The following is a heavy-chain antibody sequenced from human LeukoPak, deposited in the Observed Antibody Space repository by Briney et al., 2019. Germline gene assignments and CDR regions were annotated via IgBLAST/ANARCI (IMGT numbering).Heavy chain of an antibody. Sequence: SGGSLRLSCVASGFIFSRYGMHWVRQAPGKGLEYVSAISNSGGSTYYANSVKGRFTISRDNSKNTLYLQMGSLRGEDMAVYYCARGLITGAAGTYYYYGMDVWGQGTTFTVSS. CDR1: GFIFSRYG. V-gene: IGHV3-64*01. CDR2: ISNSGGST. D-gene: IGHD6-13*01. CDR3: ARGLITGAAGTYYYYGMDV. J-gene: IGHJ6*02.